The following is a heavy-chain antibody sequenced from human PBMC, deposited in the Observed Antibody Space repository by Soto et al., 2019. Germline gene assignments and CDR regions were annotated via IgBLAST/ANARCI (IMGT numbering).Heavy chain of an antibody. CDR1: GFTFSDYY. CDR2: ISSSSSNT. CDR3: ARGRIAAGMDV. Sequence: PGGSLRLSCAASGFTFSDYYMSWIRQAPGKGLEWVSYISSSSSNTNYADTVKGRFTISRDNAKNSLYLKMKSLRDEDTAVYYCARGRIAAGMDVWGQGTTVTVSS. V-gene: IGHV3-11*06. D-gene: IGHD6-13*01. J-gene: IGHJ6*02.